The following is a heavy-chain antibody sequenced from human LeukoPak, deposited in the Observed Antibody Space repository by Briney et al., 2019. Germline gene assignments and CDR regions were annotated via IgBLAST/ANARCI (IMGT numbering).Heavy chain of an antibody. D-gene: IGHD6-13*01. J-gene: IGHJ4*02. Sequence: SETLSLTCTVSGGSISSYYWSWIRQPPGKGLEWIGYIYYSGSTNYNPSLKSRVTISVDTSKNQFSLKLSSVTAADTAVYYCAGNLRIAAAPFDYWGQGTLVTVSS. CDR3: AGNLRIAAAPFDY. V-gene: IGHV4-59*01. CDR1: GGSISSYY. CDR2: IYYSGST.